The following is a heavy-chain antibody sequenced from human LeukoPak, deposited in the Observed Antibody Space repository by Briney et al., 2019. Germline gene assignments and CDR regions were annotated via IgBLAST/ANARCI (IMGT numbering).Heavy chain of an antibody. CDR3: AKVQWLVRAFDY. CDR2: ISGSGGST. CDR1: GFTFSSYA. V-gene: IGHV3-23*01. Sequence: PGGSLRLSCAASGFTFSSYAMSWVRRAPGKGLEWVSAISGSGGSTYYADSVKGRFTISRDNSKNTLYLQMNSLRAEDTAVYYCAKVQWLVRAFDYWGQGTLVTVSS. D-gene: IGHD6-19*01. J-gene: IGHJ4*02.